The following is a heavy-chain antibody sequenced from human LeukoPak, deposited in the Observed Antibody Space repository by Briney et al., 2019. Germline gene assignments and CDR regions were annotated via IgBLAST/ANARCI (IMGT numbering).Heavy chain of an antibody. CDR1: GYTFTSYT. D-gene: IGHD5-12*01. V-gene: IGHV1-3*01. J-gene: IGHJ4*02. CDR3: AREGGAWIL. Sequence: ASVKVSCKASGYTFTSYTIHWVRQAPGQRLEWMGWINAGTGNTKYSQKFQGRVTITRDTSASTAYMELSSLRSEDTAAYYCAREGGAWILWGQGTLVTVSS. CDR2: INAGTGNT.